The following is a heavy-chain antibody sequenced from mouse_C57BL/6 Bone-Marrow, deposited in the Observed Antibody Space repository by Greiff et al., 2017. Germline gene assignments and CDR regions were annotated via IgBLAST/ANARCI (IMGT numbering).Heavy chain of an antibody. J-gene: IGHJ2*01. Sequence: QVQLQQPGAELVKPGASVKLSCKASGYTFTSYWMHWVKQRPGQGLEWIGMIHPNSGSTNYNEKFKSKATLTVDKSSSTAYMQLSSLTSEDSAVYDCARGLYYGSTGVDYWGQGTTLTVSS. CDR2: IHPNSGST. V-gene: IGHV1-64*01. CDR3: ARGLYYGSTGVDY. D-gene: IGHD1-1*01. CDR1: GYTFTSYW.